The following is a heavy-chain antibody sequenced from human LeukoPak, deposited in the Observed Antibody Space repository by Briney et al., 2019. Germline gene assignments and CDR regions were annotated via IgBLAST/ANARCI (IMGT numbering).Heavy chain of an antibody. CDR2: IYPDDSDT. CDR1: GYSFTTYW. Sequence: GASLKISCKGSGYSFTTYWIGWVRQMPGKGLEWMGIIYPDDSDTRYSPSFQGQVTISADKSISTAYLQWSSLKASDTAIYYCARHVDSSGWPNWFDPWGQGTLVTVSS. V-gene: IGHV5-51*01. D-gene: IGHD6-19*01. J-gene: IGHJ5*02. CDR3: ARHVDSSGWPNWFDP.